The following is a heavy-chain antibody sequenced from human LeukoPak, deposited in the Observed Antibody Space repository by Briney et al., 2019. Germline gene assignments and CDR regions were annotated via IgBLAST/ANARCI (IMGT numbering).Heavy chain of an antibody. CDR2: IYHSGST. V-gene: IGHV4-38-2*01. CDR1: GGSFSGYY. CDR3: ARTPYSSSTHYFDY. J-gene: IGHJ4*02. D-gene: IGHD6-13*01. Sequence: PSETLSLTCAVYGGSFSGYYWGWIRQPPGKRLEWIGSIYHSGSTYYNPSLKSRVTISVDTSKNQFSLKLSSVTAADTAVYYCARTPYSSSTHYFDYWGQGTLVTVSS.